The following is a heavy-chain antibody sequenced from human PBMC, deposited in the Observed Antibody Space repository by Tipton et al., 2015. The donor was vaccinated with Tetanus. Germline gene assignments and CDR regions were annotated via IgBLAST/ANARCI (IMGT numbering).Heavy chain of an antibody. CDR2: IYQTDST. V-gene: IGHV4-30-2*01. J-gene: IGHJ4*02. Sequence: TLSLTCTVSGDSVSGCYWSWIRQTPGQGLEWIGYIYQTDSTYYNPSLRSRLTISISRSKNQFSLKLTSVTAADTAVYYCVRGRGLGAYSFGFEYWGQGAQVIVSS. CDR3: VRGRGLGAYSFGFEY. CDR1: GDSVSGCY. D-gene: IGHD5-18*01.